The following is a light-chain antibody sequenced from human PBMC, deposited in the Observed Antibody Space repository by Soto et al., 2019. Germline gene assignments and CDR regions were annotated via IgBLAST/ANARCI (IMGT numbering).Light chain of an antibody. Sequence: EIVMTQSPATLSVSPGERATLSCRASQNINSDLAWYQQKPGQAPRLLIHGASTRATGIPDRFSGSGSGTEFTHTISSLQSEDFAVYYCQQYNNWPPWTFGQGTKVEIK. V-gene: IGKV3-15*01. CDR2: GAS. CDR1: QNINSD. J-gene: IGKJ1*01. CDR3: QQYNNWPPWT.